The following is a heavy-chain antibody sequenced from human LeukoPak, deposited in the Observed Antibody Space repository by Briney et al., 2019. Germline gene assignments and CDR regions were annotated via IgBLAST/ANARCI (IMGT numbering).Heavy chain of an antibody. V-gene: IGHV1-18*01. CDR3: AREGLYYDILTGYYEDY. CDR2: ISAYNGNT. Sequence: ASVKVSCKASGYTFTSYGISWVRQAPGQGLEWMGWISAYNGNTNYAQWLQGRVTMTTDTSTSTAYMELRSLRSDDTAVYYCAREGLYYDILTGYYEDYWGQGTLVTVSS. CDR1: GYTFTSYG. D-gene: IGHD3-9*01. J-gene: IGHJ4*02.